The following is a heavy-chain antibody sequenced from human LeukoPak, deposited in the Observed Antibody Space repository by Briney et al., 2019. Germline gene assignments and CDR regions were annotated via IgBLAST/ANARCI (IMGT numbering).Heavy chain of an antibody. Sequence: GGSLRLSCAASGFTFSTSGMTWLRQAPGKGLDWVSIISGSGGTPYYTDSGKGRFTISRDNSKNTLYLQMNSLRAEDTAVYYCAKTRGISISGVVPLCDYWGQGPVVSVSS. V-gene: IGHV3-23*01. D-gene: IGHD3-3*01. CDR3: AKTRGISISGVVPLCDY. J-gene: IGHJ4*02. CDR1: GFTFSTSG. CDR2: ISGSGGTP.